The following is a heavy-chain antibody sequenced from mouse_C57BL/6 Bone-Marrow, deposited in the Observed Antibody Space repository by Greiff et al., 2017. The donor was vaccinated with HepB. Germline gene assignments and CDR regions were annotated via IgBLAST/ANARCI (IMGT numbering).Heavy chain of an antibody. Sequence: VHVKQSGAELVRPGASVKLSCTASGFNIKDDYMHWVKQRPEQGLEWIGWIDPENGDTEYASKFQGKATITADTSSNTAYLQLSSLTSEDTAVYYCTTSPSRGFAYWGQGTLVTVSA. CDR1: GFNIKDDY. CDR2: IDPENGDT. V-gene: IGHV14-4*01. CDR3: TTSPSRGFAY. J-gene: IGHJ3*01.